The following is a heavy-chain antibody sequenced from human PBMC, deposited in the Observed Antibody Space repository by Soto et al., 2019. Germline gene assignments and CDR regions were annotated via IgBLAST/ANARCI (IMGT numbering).Heavy chain of an antibody. CDR1: GASSISYY. CDR3: ARQGFHYYYGMDV. V-gene: IGHV4-4*07. J-gene: IGHJ6*02. CDR2: IYTTESP. Sequence: SETLSLTCTFSGASSISYYWTWIRQPAGKGLEWIGRIYTTESPNYNPSLKSRVSMSLDTSKNQFSLKVTSVTAADTAVYYCARQGFHYYYGMDVWGQGTTVTVSS.